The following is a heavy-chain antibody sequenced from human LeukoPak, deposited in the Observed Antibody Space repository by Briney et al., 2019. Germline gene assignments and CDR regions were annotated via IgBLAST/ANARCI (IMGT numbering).Heavy chain of an antibody. CDR3: ARRGVVPAAMHDAFDI. J-gene: IGHJ3*02. Sequence: PSETLSLTCTVSGGSISRSSYYWGWIRQPPGKGLEWIGSIYYSGSTYYNPSLKSRVTISVDTSKNQFSLKLSSVTAADTAVYYCARRGVVPAAMHDAFDIWGQGTMVTVSS. D-gene: IGHD2-2*01. CDR1: GGSISRSSYY. CDR2: IYYSGST. V-gene: IGHV4-39*01.